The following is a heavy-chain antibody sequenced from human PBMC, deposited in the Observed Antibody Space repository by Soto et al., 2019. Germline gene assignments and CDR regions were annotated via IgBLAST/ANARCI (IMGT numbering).Heavy chain of an antibody. D-gene: IGHD6-6*01. J-gene: IGHJ6*02. CDR1: GGTFSNYA. CDR3: ARGGAGRPDYYYGMDV. Sequence: ASVKVSCKASGGTFSNYAISWVRQAPGQGLEWMGGIIPVLGTANYAQKFQGRGTITADKSTNTAYMELTSLRSEDSGVYYCARGGAGRPDYYYGMDVWGQGTTVTVSS. V-gene: IGHV1-69*10. CDR2: IIPVLGTA.